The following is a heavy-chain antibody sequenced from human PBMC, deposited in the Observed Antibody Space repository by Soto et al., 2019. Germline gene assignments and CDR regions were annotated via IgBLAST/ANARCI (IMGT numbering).Heavy chain of an antibody. CDR2: IIPIFGTA. CDR1: GGTFSSYA. CDR3: ARGRSIVVVPAAFVDAFDI. D-gene: IGHD2-2*01. V-gene: IGHV1-69*01. J-gene: IGHJ3*02. Sequence: QVQLVQSGAEVKKPGSSVKVSCKASGGTFSSYAISWVRQAPGQGLEWMGGIIPIFGTANYAQKFQGRVTITADESTSTAYMELNSLRSEDTAVYYCARGRSIVVVPAAFVDAFDIWGQGTMVTVSS.